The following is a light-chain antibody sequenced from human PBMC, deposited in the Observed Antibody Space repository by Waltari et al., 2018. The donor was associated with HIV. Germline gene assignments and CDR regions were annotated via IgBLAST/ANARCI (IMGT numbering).Light chain of an antibody. J-gene: IGKJ3*01. CDR2: GAS. V-gene: IGKV3-20*01. CDR1: QRLDSDN. Sequence: EIVLTQSPGNLSLSPGERATFSCRASQRLDSDNLNWYQQKPGKAPRLLIYGASNRATGIPDRFSGSWSGTDFSLTFTRLEPEDFAVYYCQQWDMSPLTFGPGTKVDF. CDR3: QQWDMSPLT.